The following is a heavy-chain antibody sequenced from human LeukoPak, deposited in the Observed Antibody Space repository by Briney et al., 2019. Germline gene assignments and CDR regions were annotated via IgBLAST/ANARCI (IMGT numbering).Heavy chain of an antibody. CDR3: ASPYSSGWRGDASDI. D-gene: IGHD6-25*01. CDR2: IYPGDYDA. CDR1: GYISTTSW. Sequence: GESRKTSLQSSGYISTTSWIGWARQMPGKGLEWMGIIYPGDYDATYSPSFQGQVTISADKSISTAYLQWSSLKASDTAIYYCASPYSSGWRGDASDIWGQETLVTVSS. V-gene: IGHV5-51*01. J-gene: IGHJ3*02.